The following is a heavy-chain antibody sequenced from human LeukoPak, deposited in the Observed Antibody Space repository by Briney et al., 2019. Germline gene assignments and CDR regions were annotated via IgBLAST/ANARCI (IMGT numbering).Heavy chain of an antibody. CDR1: GGSFSGYY. J-gene: IGHJ4*02. Sequence: NPSETLSLTCAVYGGSFSGYYWSWIRQPPGKGLEWIGEINHSGSTNYNPSLKSRVTISVDTSKNQFSLKLSSVTAADTAVYYGAGGDYYGAGSYLGRGPDIDYWGQGTLVTVSS. CDR2: INHSGST. CDR3: AGGDYYGAGSYLGRGPDIDY. V-gene: IGHV4-34*01. D-gene: IGHD3-10*01.